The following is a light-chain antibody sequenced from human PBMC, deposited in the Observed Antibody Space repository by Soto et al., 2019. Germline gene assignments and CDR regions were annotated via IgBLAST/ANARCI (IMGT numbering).Light chain of an antibody. Sequence: ESVLTQSPGTLSLSPGERATLSCRAGQSITTSYLAWYQQRFGQAPRLLIYGASSRAPGIPDRFRGSGSGTDFALTISRLKPEGYAVYYCQQYGSWSTFGQGTRLEIK. V-gene: IGKV3-20*01. CDR3: QQYGSWST. J-gene: IGKJ5*01. CDR1: QSITTSY. CDR2: GAS.